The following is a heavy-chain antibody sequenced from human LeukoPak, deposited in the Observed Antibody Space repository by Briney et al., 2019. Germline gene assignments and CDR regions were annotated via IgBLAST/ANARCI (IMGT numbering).Heavy chain of an antibody. CDR2: IYYSGST. D-gene: IGHD3-22*01. J-gene: IGHJ5*02. Sequence: SETLSLTCTVSGGSISSYYWSWIRQPPGKGLECIAYIYYSGSTNYNPSLKSRVTISVDTSKNQFSLKLSSVTAADTAVYYCARAHLYYYDSSGYYSSSLSSWFDPWGQGTLVTVSS. CDR3: ARAHLYYYDSSGYYSSSLSSWFDP. V-gene: IGHV4-59*01. CDR1: GGSISSYY.